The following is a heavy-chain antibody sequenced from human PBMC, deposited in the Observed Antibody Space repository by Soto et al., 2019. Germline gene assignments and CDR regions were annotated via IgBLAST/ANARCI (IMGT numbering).Heavy chain of an antibody. J-gene: IGHJ4*02. V-gene: IGHV1-18*01. Sequence: QAQLVQSGAEVKEPGASVKVSCKASGYTFTGYGITWVRQAPGQGLEWMGWASPLSATTNYAQKFQGRVTMTTDTSTNMAYMELRSLRYDGTAVYYCARGGTAEADFWGQGTLVTVSS. D-gene: IGHD2-21*02. CDR2: ASPLSATT. CDR1: GYTFTGYG. CDR3: ARGGTAEADF.